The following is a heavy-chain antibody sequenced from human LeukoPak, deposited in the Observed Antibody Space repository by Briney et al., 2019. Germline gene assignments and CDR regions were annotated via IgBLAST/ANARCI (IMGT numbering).Heavy chain of an antibody. J-gene: IGHJ2*01. D-gene: IGHD3-10*01. CDR3: ARHYGSGYYWYFDL. CDR1: GGSVTRDNYY. Sequence: SETLSLTCTVSGGSVTRDNYYWTWIRQAPGKGLEWIGYVYYSGSTNYNPSLKSRVTISLDASKNQFSLKLSSVTAADTAVYYCARHYGSGYYWYFDLWGRGTLVTVSS. V-gene: IGHV4-61*01. CDR2: VYYSGST.